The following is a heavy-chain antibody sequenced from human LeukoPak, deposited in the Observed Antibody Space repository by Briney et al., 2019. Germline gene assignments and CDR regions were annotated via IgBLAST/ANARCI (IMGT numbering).Heavy chain of an antibody. CDR1: GGSISSSSYY. J-gene: IGHJ4*02. D-gene: IGHD6-19*01. Sequence: SETLSLTCTVSGGSISSSSYYWGWIRQPPGKGLEWIGSIYYSGSTYYNPSLKSRVTISVDTSKNQFSLKLSSVTAADTAVYYCARGHPLPHAIAVAGTVGGSYLGAYYFDYWGQGTLVTVSS. CDR3: ARGHPLPHAIAVAGTVGGSYLGAYYFDY. CDR2: IYYSGST. V-gene: IGHV4-39*01.